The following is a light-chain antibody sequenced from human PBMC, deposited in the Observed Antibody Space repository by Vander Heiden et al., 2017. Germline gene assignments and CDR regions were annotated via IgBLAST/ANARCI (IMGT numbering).Light chain of an antibody. CDR1: QSISSY. CDR2: AAS. V-gene: IGKV1-39*01. J-gene: IGKJ2*01. Sequence: DIQMTQPPSSLSASVGDRVTITCRASQSISSYLNWYQQKPGKAPKLLIYAASSLQSGVPSRFSGSGSGTDFVLTISSLQPEDFATYYCQQSYSTPPYTFGQGTKLEIK. CDR3: QQSYSTPPYT.